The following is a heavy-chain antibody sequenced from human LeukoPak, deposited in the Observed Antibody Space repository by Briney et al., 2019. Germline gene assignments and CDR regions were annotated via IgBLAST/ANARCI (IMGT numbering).Heavy chain of an antibody. Sequence: GASVKVSCKASGYTFTSYGISWVRQAPGQGLEWMGWISAYNGNTNYAQKFQGRVTITADESTSTAYMELSSLRSEDTAVYYCARAMGVLRYFDWLLEGAFDIWGQGTMVTVSS. V-gene: IGHV1-18*01. CDR2: ISAYNGNT. D-gene: IGHD3-9*01. CDR3: ARAMGVLRYFDWLLEGAFDI. CDR1: GYTFTSYG. J-gene: IGHJ3*02.